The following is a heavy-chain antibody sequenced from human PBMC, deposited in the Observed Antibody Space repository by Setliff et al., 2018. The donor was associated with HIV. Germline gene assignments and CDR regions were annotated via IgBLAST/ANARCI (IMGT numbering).Heavy chain of an antibody. Sequence: PSETLSLTCTVSGVSITSYYWGWVRQVPGKGLEWIGNTYYGGSTDYSKYNPSVKSRVTISVDMSKNQVSLEVSSVTAADTAVYYCARGHGVYSGSYLAVYFDYWGQGTLVTVSS. J-gene: IGHJ4*02. D-gene: IGHD1-26*01. V-gene: IGHV4-59*12. CDR3: ARGHGVYSGSYLAVYFDY. CDR2: TYYGGST. CDR1: GVSITSYY.